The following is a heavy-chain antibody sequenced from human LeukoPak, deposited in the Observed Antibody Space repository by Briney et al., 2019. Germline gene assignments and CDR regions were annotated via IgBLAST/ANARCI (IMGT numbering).Heavy chain of an antibody. J-gene: IGHJ6*04. V-gene: IGHV1-18*01. Sequence: ASVKVSCKASGYTFTSYGISWVRQAPGQGLEWMGWISAYNGNTNYAQKLQGRVTMTTDTSTSTAYMELRSLRSDDTAVYYCARSSSPNYYYGMDVWGKGTTVTVSS. CDR3: ARSSSPNYYYGMDV. CDR1: GYTFTSYG. D-gene: IGHD6-13*01. CDR2: ISAYNGNT.